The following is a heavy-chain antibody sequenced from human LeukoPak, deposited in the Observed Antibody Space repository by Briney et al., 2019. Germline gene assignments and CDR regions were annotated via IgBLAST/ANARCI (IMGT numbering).Heavy chain of an antibody. CDR2: IYYSGPT. D-gene: IGHD6-19*01. J-gene: IGHJ4*02. V-gene: IGHV4-39*07. Sequence: SETLSLTCTVSGGSISSSSYYWGWIRQPPGKGLEWLGSIYYSGPTYYNPSLKSRVTIAGDTSKNQFSLKLSSVTAADTAVYYWARGWSRYSSGWKYYFDYWGQGTLVTVSS. CDR1: GGSISSSSYY. CDR3: ARGWSRYSSGWKYYFDY.